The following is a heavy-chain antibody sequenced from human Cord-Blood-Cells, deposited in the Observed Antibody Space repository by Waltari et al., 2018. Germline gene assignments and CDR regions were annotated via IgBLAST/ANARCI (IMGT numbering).Heavy chain of an antibody. V-gene: IGHV1-69*01. Sequence: QVQLVQSGAEVKKPGSSVKVSCKASGGTFSSYAISWVRQAPGQGLEWMGGISPIFGTANYAQKFQGRVTITADESTSTAYMELSSLRSEDTAVYYCARVIAAAGTALFDYWGQGTLVTVSS. CDR2: ISPIFGTA. CDR3: ARVIAAAGTALFDY. D-gene: IGHD6-13*01. CDR1: GGTFSSYA. J-gene: IGHJ4*02.